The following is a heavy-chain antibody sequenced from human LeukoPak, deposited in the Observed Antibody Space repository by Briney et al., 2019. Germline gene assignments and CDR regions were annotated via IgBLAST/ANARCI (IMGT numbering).Heavy chain of an antibody. V-gene: IGHV3-48*03. J-gene: IGHJ4*02. D-gene: IGHD3-3*01. CDR2: ISDPVRTT. CDR3: ACWAGNTQSDSWSGPFDY. Sequence: GGSLRLSCAVSGLTSSNFKMNWVRQAPGKGLERGSYISDPVRTTLYANSVKGRFCISRSHAKNSLYLQMSSLRVEDTAVYYCACWAGNTQSDSWSGPFDYWGQGTLVTVSS. CDR1: GLTSSNFK.